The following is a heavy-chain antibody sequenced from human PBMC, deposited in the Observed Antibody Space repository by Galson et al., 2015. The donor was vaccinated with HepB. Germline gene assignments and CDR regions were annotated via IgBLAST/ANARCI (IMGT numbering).Heavy chain of an antibody. Sequence: SLRLSCAASGFTFSSYGMHWVRQAPGKGLEWVAVISYDGSNKYYADSVKGRFTISRDNSKNTLYLQMNSLRAEDTAVYYCARDGAVGIVVVPAAIDYWGQGTLVTVSS. V-gene: IGHV3-30*03. J-gene: IGHJ4*02. CDR2: ISYDGSNK. CDR3: ARDGAVGIVVVPAAIDY. CDR1: GFTFSSYG. D-gene: IGHD2-2*01.